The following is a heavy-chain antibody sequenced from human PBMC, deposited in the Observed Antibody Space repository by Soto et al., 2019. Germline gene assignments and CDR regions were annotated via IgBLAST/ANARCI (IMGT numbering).Heavy chain of an antibody. CDR1: AGSISHYS. CDR2: IYYSGNT. Sequence: PSETLSLTCTVSAGSISHYSWIWIRQSPGKGLEWIGYIYYSGNTKYNPSLKSRVTISVDTSENQFSLKLTSVTAADTAVYYCARRGAVGYRDYYHMDVWGKGTTVTVSS. CDR3: ARRGAVGYRDYYHMDV. J-gene: IGHJ6*03. D-gene: IGHD6-13*01. V-gene: IGHV4-59*08.